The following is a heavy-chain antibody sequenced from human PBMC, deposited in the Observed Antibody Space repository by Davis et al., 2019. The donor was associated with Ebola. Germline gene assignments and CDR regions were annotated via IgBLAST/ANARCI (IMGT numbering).Heavy chain of an antibody. J-gene: IGHJ4*02. V-gene: IGHV4-59*08. CDR3: ASDDFGDVGPKY. CDR1: GGSISSYY. CDR2: IYHSGVT. D-gene: IGHD4-17*01. Sequence: MPSETLSLTCTVSGGSISSYYWSWIRQPPGKGLEWIGYIYHSGVTNHNPSLKSRVTISVDTSKNQFSLRLSSVTAADTAVYYCASDDFGDVGPKYWGQGTLVTVSS.